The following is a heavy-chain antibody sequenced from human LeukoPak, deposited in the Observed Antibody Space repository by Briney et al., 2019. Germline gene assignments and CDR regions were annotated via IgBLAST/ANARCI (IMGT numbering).Heavy chain of an antibody. Sequence: SVKVSCKASGYTFTSYYMHWVRQAPGQGLEWMGRIIPILGIANYAQKFQGRVTITADKSTSTAYMELSSLRSEDTAVYYCAKVRSGWYLSLFDYWGQGTLVTVSS. CDR1: GYTFTSYY. J-gene: IGHJ4*02. CDR2: IIPILGIA. CDR3: AKVRSGWYLSLFDY. D-gene: IGHD6-19*01. V-gene: IGHV1-69*02.